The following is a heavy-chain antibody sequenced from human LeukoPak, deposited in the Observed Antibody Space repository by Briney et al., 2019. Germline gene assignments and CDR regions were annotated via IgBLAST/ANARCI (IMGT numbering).Heavy chain of an antibody. J-gene: IGHJ4*02. Sequence: ASVKVSCKASGYTFTGYYVHWVRQAPGQGLEWMGWMNPKSGGTNYARKFEARVTMNRDTSISTAYMELSRLRFDETAVYYCARSPDILTGEKFDYWGQGTLVTVSS. CDR3: ARSPDILTGEKFDY. CDR2: MNPKSGGT. D-gene: IGHD3-9*01. V-gene: IGHV1-2*02. CDR1: GYTFTGYY.